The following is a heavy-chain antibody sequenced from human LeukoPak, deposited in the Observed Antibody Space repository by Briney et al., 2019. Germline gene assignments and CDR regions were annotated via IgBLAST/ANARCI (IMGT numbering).Heavy chain of an antibody. V-gene: IGHV4-61*02. CDR3: ARDSRYDSSGYYYYYYYMDV. Sequence: PSETLSLTCTVSGGSISSGSYYWSWIRQPAGKGLEWIGRIYTSGSTNYNPSLKSRVTISVDTSKNQFFLKLSSVTAADTAVYYCARDSRYDSSGYYYYYYYMDVWGKGTTVTISS. CDR2: IYTSGST. D-gene: IGHD3-22*01. J-gene: IGHJ6*03. CDR1: GGSISSGSYY.